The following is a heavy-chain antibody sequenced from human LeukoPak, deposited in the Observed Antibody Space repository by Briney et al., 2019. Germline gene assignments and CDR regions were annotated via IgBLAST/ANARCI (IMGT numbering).Heavy chain of an antibody. CDR3: ARDQQNGGNLGTDFQH. V-gene: IGHV3-21*01. CDR1: GFTFSSYS. CDR2: ISSSSYI. Sequence: GGSLRLSCAASGFTFSSYSMNWVRQAPGKGLEWVSSISSSSYIYYADSVKGRFTISRDNAKNSLYLQMNSLRAEDTAVYYCARDQQNGGNLGTDFQHWGQGTLVTVSS. J-gene: IGHJ1*01. D-gene: IGHD4-23*01.